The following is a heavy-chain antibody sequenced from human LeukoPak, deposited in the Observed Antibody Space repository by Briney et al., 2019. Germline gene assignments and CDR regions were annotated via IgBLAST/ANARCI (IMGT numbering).Heavy chain of an antibody. V-gene: IGHV3-30*04. CDR3: ARARPSMWIDY. Sequence: GGSLRLPCAASGFTFSSYAMYWVRQAPGKGLEWVAVISYDGSDKFYADSVKGRFTISRDSSKNTLYLQMNSLRPEDTAVYYCARARPSMWIDYWGQGTLVTVSS. CDR2: ISYDGSDK. D-gene: IGHD5-12*01. CDR1: GFTFSSYA. J-gene: IGHJ4*02.